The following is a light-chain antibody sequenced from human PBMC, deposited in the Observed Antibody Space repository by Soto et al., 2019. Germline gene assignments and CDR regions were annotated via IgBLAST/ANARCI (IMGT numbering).Light chain of an antibody. CDR3: SSYFFRSSSYV. J-gene: IGLJ1*01. CDR1: SSDFASFNY. V-gene: IGLV2-14*01. Sequence: QSALTQPASVSGSPGQSITISCTGTSSDFASFNYVSWYQQHPGKAPKLMIYEVNNRPSGVSNRFSGSKSGNTASLTISGLQAEDEADYYCSSYFFRSSSYVFGTGTKLTVL. CDR2: EVN.